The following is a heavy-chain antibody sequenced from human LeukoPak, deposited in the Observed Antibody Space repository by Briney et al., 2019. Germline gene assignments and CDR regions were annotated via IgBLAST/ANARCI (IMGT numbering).Heavy chain of an antibody. CDR3: ARVVGLTGYSSSWYSGYYYYMDV. Sequence: LGASVKLSCKASVHIFSSYAISWVRHAPGQGLEWMGGIIPIFGTTNYAQKFQDSDTITADESTRTAHRAVKSVSSEDRAVFYCARVVGLTGYSSSWYSGYYYYMDVWGKGTTVTVSS. D-gene: IGHD6-13*01. CDR2: IIPIFGTT. CDR1: VHIFSSYA. V-gene: IGHV1-69*01. J-gene: IGHJ6*03.